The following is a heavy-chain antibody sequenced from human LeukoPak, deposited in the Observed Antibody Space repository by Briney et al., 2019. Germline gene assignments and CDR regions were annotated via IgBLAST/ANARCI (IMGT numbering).Heavy chain of an antibody. V-gene: IGHV3-66*03. Sequence: GGSLRLSCTVSGFTVSSNSMSWVRQAPGKGLEWVSFIYSDNTHYSDSVKGRFTISRDNSKNTLYLQMNSLRAEDTAVYYCAKDLWYYYDSSGYFDYWGQGTLVTVSS. CDR3: AKDLWYYYDSSGYFDY. D-gene: IGHD3-22*01. J-gene: IGHJ4*02. CDR2: IYSDNT. CDR1: GFTVSSNS.